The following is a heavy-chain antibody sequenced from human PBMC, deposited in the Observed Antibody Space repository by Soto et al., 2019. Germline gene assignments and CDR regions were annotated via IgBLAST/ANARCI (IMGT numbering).Heavy chain of an antibody. CDR1: SGSISTSHW. V-gene: IGHV4-4*02. CDR2: KFHSGST. D-gene: IGHD4-17*01. Sequence: PSETLSLTCAVSSGSISTSHWWTWFRQPPGKGLEWIGEKFHSGSTTYNPSLKSRVTISVDKSTNQFSLKLTSLTAADTAVYFCARINGDLISFDSWGQGALVTVSS. CDR3: ARINGDLISFDS. J-gene: IGHJ4*02.